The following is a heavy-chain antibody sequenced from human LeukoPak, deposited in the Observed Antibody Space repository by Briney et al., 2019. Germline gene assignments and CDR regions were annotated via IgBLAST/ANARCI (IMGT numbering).Heavy chain of an antibody. D-gene: IGHD6-13*01. V-gene: IGHV4-59*12. CDR2: IYYSGST. CDR3: ARASVLATAGSYYYYGFDV. J-gene: IGHJ6*02. CDR1: GGSISSYY. Sequence: PSETLSLTCTVSGGSISSYYWSWIRQPPGKGLEWIGYIYYSGSTNYNPSLKSRVTISVATSKNQFSLKLSSVTAADTAVYYCARASVLATAGSYYYYGFDVWGQGTTVTVSS.